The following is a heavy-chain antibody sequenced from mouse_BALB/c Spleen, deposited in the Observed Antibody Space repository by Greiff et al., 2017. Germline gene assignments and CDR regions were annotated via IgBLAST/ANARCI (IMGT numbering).Heavy chain of an antibody. Sequence: QVHVKQSGPGLVAPSQSLSITCTVSGFSLTGYGVNWVRQPPGKGLEWLGMIWGDGSTDYNSALKSRLSISKDNSKSQVFLKMNSLQTDDTARYYCARGDYGSSYYFDYWGQGTTLTVSS. CDR2: IWGDGST. CDR3: ARGDYGSSYYFDY. CDR1: GFSLTGYG. J-gene: IGHJ2*01. D-gene: IGHD1-1*01. V-gene: IGHV2-6-7*01.